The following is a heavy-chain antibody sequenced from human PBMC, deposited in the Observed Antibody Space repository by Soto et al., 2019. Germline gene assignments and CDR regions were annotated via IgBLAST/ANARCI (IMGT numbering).Heavy chain of an antibody. CDR1: GGSISSSHW. V-gene: IGHV4-4*02. D-gene: IGHD2-21*02. Sequence: PSETLSLTCAVSGGSISSSHWWGWVRQAPGKGLEWIGEIYHSGSTNYNPSLKSRITRSLDKSKNQFSVNLSSVTAAHTAVYYCVRDADETAIVPAPWLVWGRGTMVTVAS. CDR2: IYHSGST. J-gene: IGHJ6*02. CDR3: VRDADETAIVPAPWLV.